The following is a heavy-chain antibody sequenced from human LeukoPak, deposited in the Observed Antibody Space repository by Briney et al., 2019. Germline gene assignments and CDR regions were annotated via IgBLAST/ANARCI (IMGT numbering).Heavy chain of an antibody. CDR2: IYSSGST. J-gene: IGHJ4*02. CDR1: GDSISSSSYY. D-gene: IGHD1-20*01. V-gene: IGHV4-39*07. Sequence: RPSETLSLTCTVSGDSISSSSYYWGWIRQPPGKGLEWIGTIYSSGSTYYSSSLKSRVSISIDRSKNQFSLRLNSVTAADTAVYYCAKYYNWNVPGFDYWGQGTLVTVSS. CDR3: AKYYNWNVPGFDY.